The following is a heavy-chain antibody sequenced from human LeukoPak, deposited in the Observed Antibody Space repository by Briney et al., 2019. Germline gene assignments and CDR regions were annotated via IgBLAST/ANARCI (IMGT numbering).Heavy chain of an antibody. J-gene: IGHJ2*01. CDR3: ARDQAAITAPLDWSFAF. V-gene: IGHV1-24*01. CDR1: GYTLPELS. D-gene: IGHD1-20*01. Sequence: ASVKVSCKVSGYTLPELSMHWVRQAPGKGLDWMGGFDPEDGETIYAQKFQGRLTINLHTSTNTLYMELSSLRSEDTAVYYCARDQAAITAPLDWSFAFWGRGTLVTVSS. CDR2: FDPEDGET.